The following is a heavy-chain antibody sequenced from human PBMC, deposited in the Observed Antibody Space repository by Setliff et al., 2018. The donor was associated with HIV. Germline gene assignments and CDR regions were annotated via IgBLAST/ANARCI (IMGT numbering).Heavy chain of an antibody. D-gene: IGHD3-22*01. CDR2: INTDGSSA. CDR3: AKDRYYDSSGSPFDY. J-gene: IGHJ4*02. CDR1: GFTFSNSW. V-gene: IGHV3-74*03. Sequence: GGSLRLSCAASGFTFSNSWMHWVRQAPGKGLVWVSRINTDGSSATYADSVKGRFTISRDNSKNTLYLQMNSLRAEDTAVYYCAKDRYYDSSGSPFDYWGQGTLVTVSS.